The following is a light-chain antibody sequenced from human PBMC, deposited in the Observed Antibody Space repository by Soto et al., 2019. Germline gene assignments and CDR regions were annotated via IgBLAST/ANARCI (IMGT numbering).Light chain of an antibody. CDR3: CLFAGSYSYV. CDR1: SRGVGRHDY. Sequence: QSALAQPRSVFASPRPSVTISCTGTSRGVGRHDYVSCNQQHPGKAPKLLVYVVTARPSGVPDRFSGPTSGNTASLTISGLQAEDEADYSCCLFAGSYSYVFGTGTKVTVL. CDR2: VVT. V-gene: IGLV2-11*01. J-gene: IGLJ1*01.